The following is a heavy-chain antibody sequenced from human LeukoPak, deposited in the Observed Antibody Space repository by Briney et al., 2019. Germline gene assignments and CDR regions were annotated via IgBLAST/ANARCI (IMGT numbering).Heavy chain of an antibody. J-gene: IGHJ5*02. V-gene: IGHV6-1*01. CDR3: AREAWDYDILNGYQYSNWFDP. CDR1: GDSVSSNSAA. D-gene: IGHD3-9*01. CDR2: TYYRSKLYN. Sequence: SQTLSLTCAISGDSVSSNSAAWNWIRQSPSRGLEWLGRTYYRSKLYNDYAVSVKSRITINPDTSKNQFSLQLNSVPPEDTAVYYCAREAWDYDILNGYQYSNWFDPWGQGTLVTVSS.